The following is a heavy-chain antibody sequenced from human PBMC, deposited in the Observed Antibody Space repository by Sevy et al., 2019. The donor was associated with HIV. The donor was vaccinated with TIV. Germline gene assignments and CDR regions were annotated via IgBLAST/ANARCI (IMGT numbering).Heavy chain of an antibody. CDR2: IKSKTDGGKT. J-gene: IGHJ4*02. CDR1: GFTFSNAW. CDR3: TTDSDTAMVKGY. V-gene: IGHV3-15*01. D-gene: IGHD5-18*01. Sequence: GGSLRLSCAASGFTFSNAWMSWVRQAPGKGLEWVGRIKSKTDGGKTDYAAPVKGRFTISRDDSKNTLYLQMNSLKTEDTAVYYCTTDSDTAMVKGYWGQGTLVTVSS.